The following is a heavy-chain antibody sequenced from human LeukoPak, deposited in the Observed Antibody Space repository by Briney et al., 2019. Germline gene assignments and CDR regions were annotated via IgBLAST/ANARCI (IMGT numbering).Heavy chain of an antibody. CDR2: ISYDGSNK. J-gene: IGHJ6*03. CDR1: GFTFDDYG. V-gene: IGHV3-30*03. Sequence: GGSLRLSCAASGFTFDDYGMSWVRQAPGKGREGVAVISYDGSNKYYADSVKGRFTISRDNSKNTLYLQMNSLRAEDTAVYYCARGDTPMQYYYYYMDVWGKGTTVTVSS. CDR3: ARGDTPMQYYYYYMDV. D-gene: IGHD3-16*01.